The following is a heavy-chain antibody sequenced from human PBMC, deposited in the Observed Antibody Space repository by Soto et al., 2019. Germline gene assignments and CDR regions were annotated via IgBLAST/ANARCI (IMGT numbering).Heavy chain of an antibody. CDR3: ASWHEREHAYDV. CDR1: GLTVSGTKY. V-gene: IGHV3-53*01. D-gene: IGHD1-1*01. CDR2: LYDVFGS. Sequence: DVQLVESGGGLIQPGESLRLSCAAFGLTVSGTKYVAWVRKAPGKGLEWVSALYDVFGSFYADSVKGRFTTSSDRSKSTVYLQMNDLRPDDTAVYYCASWHEREHAYDVWGQGTTVIVSS. J-gene: IGHJ3*01.